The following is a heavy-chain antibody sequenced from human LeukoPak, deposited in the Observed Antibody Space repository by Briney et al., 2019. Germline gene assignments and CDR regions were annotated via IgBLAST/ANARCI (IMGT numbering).Heavy chain of an antibody. V-gene: IGHV3-15*01. D-gene: IGHD3-3*01. J-gene: IGHJ4*02. CDR3: TTDPLLGM. Sequence: PGGSLRLSCAASGFTFSNAWMSWVRQAPGKGLEWVGRIKSKIDGGTADYAAPVKGKFTISRDDSKDTLYLQMSGLKTEDTAVYYCTTDPLLGMGGQGTLVTVSS. CDR1: GFTFSNAW. CDR2: IKSKIDGGTA.